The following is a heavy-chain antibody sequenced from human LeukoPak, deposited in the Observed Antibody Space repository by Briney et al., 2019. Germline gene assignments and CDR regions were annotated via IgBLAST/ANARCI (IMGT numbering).Heavy chain of an antibody. CDR3: ARDHRSITMVRGGLTWFDP. J-gene: IGHJ5*02. CDR1: GGTFSSYA. V-gene: IGHV1-69*05. CDR2: IIPIFGTA. Sequence: AASVKVSCKASGGTFSSYAISWVRQAPGQGLEWMGGIIPIFGTANYAQKFQGRVTITTDESTSTAYMELSSLRSDDTAVYYCARDHRSITMVRGGLTWFDPWGQGTLVTVSS. D-gene: IGHD3-10*01.